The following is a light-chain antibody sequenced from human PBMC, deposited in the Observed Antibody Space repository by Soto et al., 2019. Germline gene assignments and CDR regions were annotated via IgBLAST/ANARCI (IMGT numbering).Light chain of an antibody. J-gene: IGKJ2*01. V-gene: IGKV3-20*01. CDR1: QSVRSNH. CDR3: QHYCSSPRT. Sequence: EIVLTQSPGTLSLSPGERATLSCRASQSVRSNHLAWYQQKPGQAHRLLIYDASSRATGIPDWFSGSGSGTDFTLTISRLEPEDFAVYYCQHYCSSPRTFSRGTKLEI. CDR2: DAS.